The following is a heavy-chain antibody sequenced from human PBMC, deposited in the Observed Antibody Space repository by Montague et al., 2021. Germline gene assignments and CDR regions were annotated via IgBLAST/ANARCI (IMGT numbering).Heavy chain of an antibody. Sequence: SETLSLTFTVSRSLINSDYYCGWIRQPPGKGLEWMGSVSHGGRTYYNPSRKSRVTISLDTTNNHFSLKLSSVTAADTAMYYCARERDRYYYMGIWGKGTTITVSS. CDR3: ARERDRYYYMGI. J-gene: IGHJ6*03. CDR1: RSLINSDYY. CDR2: VSHGGRT. V-gene: IGHV4-38-2*02.